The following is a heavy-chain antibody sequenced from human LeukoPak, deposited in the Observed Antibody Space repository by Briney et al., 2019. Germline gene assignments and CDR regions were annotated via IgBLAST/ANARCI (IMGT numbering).Heavy chain of an antibody. CDR3: VRDGPAFLDFDY. CDR1: GFSFNGGW. CDR2: IKPDGSQK. D-gene: IGHD2-2*01. J-gene: IGHJ4*02. V-gene: IGHV3-7*01. Sequence: HPGVSLRLSCVASGFSFNGGWMNWVRQAPGKGLEWVANIKPDGSQKYYVDSVKGRFTISRDNAEKSLFLQMNSLRAEDTAVYYCVRDGPAFLDFDYWGQGTLVTVSS.